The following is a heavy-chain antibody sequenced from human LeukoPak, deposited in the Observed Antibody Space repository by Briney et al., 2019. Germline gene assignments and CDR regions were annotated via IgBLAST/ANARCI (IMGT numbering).Heavy chain of an antibody. D-gene: IGHD2-2*01. V-gene: IGHV3-74*01. Sequence: GGSLRLSCAASGFTFSNYWMHWVRQAPGMGLVWVSRINPDGGRISYADSVKGRFTISRDNSKNTLYLQMNSLRAEDTAVYYCARGDIVVVPAAFDYWGQGTLVTVSS. J-gene: IGHJ4*02. CDR1: GFTFSNYW. CDR3: ARGDIVVVPAAFDY. CDR2: INPDGGRI.